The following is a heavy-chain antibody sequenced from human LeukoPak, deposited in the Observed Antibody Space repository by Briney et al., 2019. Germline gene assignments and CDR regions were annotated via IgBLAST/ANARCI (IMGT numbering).Heavy chain of an antibody. J-gene: IGHJ4*02. V-gene: IGHV1-18*01. Sequence: ASVKVSCKASGYTFTTYGISWVRQAPGQGLEWMGWISAYNGNTNYAQELQGRVTMTTDTSTSTAYMELRSLRSDDTAVYYCALLEMATDFDYWGQGTLVTVSS. D-gene: IGHD5-24*01. CDR2: ISAYNGNT. CDR3: ALLEMATDFDY. CDR1: GYTFTTYG.